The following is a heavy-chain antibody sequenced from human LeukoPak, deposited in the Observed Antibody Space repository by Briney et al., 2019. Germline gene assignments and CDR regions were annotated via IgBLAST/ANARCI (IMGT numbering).Heavy chain of an antibody. CDR2: IYSGSSA. CDR3: AMGAIVATIDY. J-gene: IGHJ4*02. D-gene: IGHD5-12*01. CDR1: GLTVSSNY. V-gene: IGHV3-66*01. Sequence: PGGSLRLSCAAFGLTVSSNYMSWVRQAPGKGLEWVSLIYSGSSAYYADSVKGRFTISRDKSKNTLYLQTSSLRVEDTAVYYCAMGAIVATIDYWGQGTLVTVSS.